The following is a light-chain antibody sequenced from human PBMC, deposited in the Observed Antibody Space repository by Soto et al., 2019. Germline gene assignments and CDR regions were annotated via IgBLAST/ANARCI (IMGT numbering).Light chain of an antibody. Sequence: DIQLTHSPSSVSASVGDRVTLTCRASQGISTWLAWYQQRPGKAPQLLIFAASSLQSGVPSRFSGSGSGTDFTLTISSLQPEDFATYYCQQTNSFPYTFGQGTKVDIK. CDR3: QQTNSFPYT. J-gene: IGKJ2*01. V-gene: IGKV1-12*01. CDR2: AAS. CDR1: QGISTW.